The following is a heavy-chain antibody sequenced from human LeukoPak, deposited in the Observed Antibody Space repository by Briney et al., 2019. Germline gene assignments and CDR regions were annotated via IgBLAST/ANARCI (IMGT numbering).Heavy chain of an antibody. Sequence: GGSLRLSCAASGFTFSSYGMHWVRQAPGKGLEWVAVISYDGSNKYYADSVKGRCTISRDNSKNTLYLQMNSLRAEDTAVYYCAKGNAYYYDSSGYYPFDYWGQGTLVTVSS. D-gene: IGHD3-22*01. V-gene: IGHV3-30*18. J-gene: IGHJ4*02. CDR2: ISYDGSNK. CDR1: GFTFSSYG. CDR3: AKGNAYYYDSSGYYPFDY.